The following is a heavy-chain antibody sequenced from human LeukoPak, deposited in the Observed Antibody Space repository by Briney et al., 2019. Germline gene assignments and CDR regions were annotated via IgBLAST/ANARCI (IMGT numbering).Heavy chain of an antibody. CDR1: GGSISSYY. D-gene: IGHD4-17*01. CDR2: IYYSGRT. CDR3: ARGPAYGDYEGY. J-gene: IGHJ4*02. V-gene: IGHV4-59*08. Sequence: KSSETLSLTCTVSGGSISSYYWSGIRQPPGKGLEWIGYIYYSGRTNYNPSLKSRVTISVDTSKNQFSLKLSSVTAADTAVYYCARGPAYGDYEGYWGQGTLVTVSS.